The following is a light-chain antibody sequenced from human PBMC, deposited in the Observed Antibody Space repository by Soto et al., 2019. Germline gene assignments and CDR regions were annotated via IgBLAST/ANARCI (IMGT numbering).Light chain of an antibody. CDR2: GAS. Sequence: EIIMTQSPATLSVSPGERATLSCRASQSVDNNLAWYQQKPGQAPRLLIYGASTRATGIPARFSGSRSGTEFTLTISSLQSEDFAVYYCQQYNSWPLTFGGGTKVEIK. CDR1: QSVDNN. V-gene: IGKV3-15*01. CDR3: QQYNSWPLT. J-gene: IGKJ4*01.